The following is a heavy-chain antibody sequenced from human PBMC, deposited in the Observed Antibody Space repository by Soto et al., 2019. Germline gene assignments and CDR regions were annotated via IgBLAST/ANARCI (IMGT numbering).Heavy chain of an antibody. CDR3: AKGPAIVLVPAAMNYYYGMDV. Sequence: QVQLVESGGGVVQPGRSLRLSCAASGFTFSSYGMHWVRQAPGEGLEWVALISYDGSNKYYADSVKGRFTISRDYSKNTLYLQMTSLRAEDTAVYYCAKGPAIVLVPAAMNYYYGMDVGGQGTTVTVSS. D-gene: IGHD2-2*01. CDR2: ISYDGSNK. V-gene: IGHV3-30*18. CDR1: GFTFSSYG. J-gene: IGHJ6*02.